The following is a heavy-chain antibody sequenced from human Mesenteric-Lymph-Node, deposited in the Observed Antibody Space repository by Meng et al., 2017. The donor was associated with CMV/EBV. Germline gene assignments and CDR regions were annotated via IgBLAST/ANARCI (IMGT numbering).Heavy chain of an antibody. V-gene: IGHV3-7*01. CDR1: GFTFSSYW. CDR3: ARGKVTGSAYYGMDV. CDR2: IRQDGGEK. Sequence: GGSLRLSCAASGFTFSSYWITWVRQAPGKGLEWVANIRQDGGEKYYVDSVKDRFTISRDNAKNSLYLQMNSLRAEDTAVYYCARGKVTGSAYYGMDVWGQGTTVTVSS. D-gene: IGHD1-20*01. J-gene: IGHJ6*02.